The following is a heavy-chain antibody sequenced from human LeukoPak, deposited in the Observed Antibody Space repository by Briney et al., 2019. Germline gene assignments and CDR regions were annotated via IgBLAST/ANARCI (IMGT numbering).Heavy chain of an antibody. D-gene: IGHD5-24*01. Sequence: PSETLSLTCTVSGVSISSYYWSWIRQPPGKGLEWIGYIYYSGSTNYNPSLKSRVTISVDTSKNQFSLKLSSVTAADTAVYYCARRRMATISAFDIWGQGTMVTVSS. CDR2: IYYSGST. J-gene: IGHJ3*02. CDR1: GVSISSYY. V-gene: IGHV4-59*08. CDR3: ARRRMATISAFDI.